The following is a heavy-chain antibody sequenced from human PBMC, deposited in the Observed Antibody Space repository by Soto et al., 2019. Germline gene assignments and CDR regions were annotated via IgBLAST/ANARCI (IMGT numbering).Heavy chain of an antibody. CDR1: GGSISDGAYY. CDR3: ASGLSGDKVDQ. D-gene: IGHD2-21*01. J-gene: IGHJ4*02. Sequence: QVQLQESGPGLVKPSQTLSLTCTVSGGSISDGAYYWSWIRQPPGQGLEWIGHIYNSGNTYNNPSIRSRLTISLATSKSRFSLNLNSVTAAHTVVYYCASGLSGDKVDQWGQGTLVTVSS. V-gene: IGHV4-30-4*01. CDR2: IYNSGNT.